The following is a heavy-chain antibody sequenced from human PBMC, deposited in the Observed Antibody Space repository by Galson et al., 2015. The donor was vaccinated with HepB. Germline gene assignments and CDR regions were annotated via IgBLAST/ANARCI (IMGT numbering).Heavy chain of an antibody. CDR1: GGTFSSYA. CDR3: ARDRGYCTNGDGMDV. J-gene: IGHJ6*02. V-gene: IGHV1-69*13. CDR2: IIPIFGTA. Sequence: SVKVSCKASGGTFSSYAISWVRQAPGQGLEWMGGIIPIFGTANCAQKFQGRVTITADESTSTAYMELSSLRSEDTAVYYCARDRGYCTNGDGMDVWGQGTTVTVSS. D-gene: IGHD2-8*01.